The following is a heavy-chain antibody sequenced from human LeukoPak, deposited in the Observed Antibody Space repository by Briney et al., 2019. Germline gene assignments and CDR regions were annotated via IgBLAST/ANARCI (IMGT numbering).Heavy chain of an antibody. CDR1: GFTVSSNY. CDR2: IYSGGST. Sequence: QPGGSLRLSCAASGFTVSSNYMSWVRQAPGKGLEWVSVIYSGGSTYYADSVKGRFTISRDNSKNTLYLQMNSLRAEDTAVYYCAKAGGLGGNYYDSSGYSTYPDYWGQGTLVTVSS. V-gene: IGHV3-53*01. D-gene: IGHD3-22*01. J-gene: IGHJ4*02. CDR3: AKAGGLGGNYYDSSGYSTYPDY.